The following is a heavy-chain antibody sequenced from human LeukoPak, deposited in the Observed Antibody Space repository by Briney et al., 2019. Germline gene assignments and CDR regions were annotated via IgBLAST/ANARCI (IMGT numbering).Heavy chain of an antibody. CDR3: ARDPPDDAFDI. CDR2: IYYSGST. V-gene: IGHV4-59*01. Sequence: SETLSLTCGVYGGSFSGYYWSWIRQPPGKGLEWIGYIYYSGSTNYNPSLKSRVTISVDTSKNQFSLKLSSVTAADTAVYYCARDPPDDAFDIWGQGTMVTVSS. J-gene: IGHJ3*02. CDR1: GGSFSGYY.